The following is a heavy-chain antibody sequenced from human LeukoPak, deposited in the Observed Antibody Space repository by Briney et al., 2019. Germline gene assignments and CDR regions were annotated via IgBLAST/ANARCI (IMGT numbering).Heavy chain of an antibody. V-gene: IGHV1-8*01. CDR2: MNPNRGNT. CDR3: ARDRGRWLHSSYNLFDP. J-gene: IGHJ5*02. D-gene: IGHD5-24*01. Sequence: ASVKVSCKASGYTFTSYDINWVRQATGQGLEWMGWMNPNRGNTGYAQKFQGRVTMTRNTSISTAYMELSSLRSEDTAVYYCARDRGRWLHSSYNLFDPWGQGTLVTVSS. CDR1: GYTFTSYD.